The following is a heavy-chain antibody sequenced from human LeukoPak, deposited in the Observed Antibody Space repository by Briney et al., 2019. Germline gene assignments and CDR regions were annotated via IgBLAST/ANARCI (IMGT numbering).Heavy chain of an antibody. J-gene: IGHJ4*02. CDR3: AKSRGGRYCSSTSCYALDY. V-gene: IGHV3-23*01. CDR2: ISGSGGST. CDR1: GFTFSSYA. Sequence: GGSLRLSCAASGFTFSSYAMSWVRQAPGKGLEWVSAISGSGGSTCYADSVKGRFTISRDNSKNTLYLQMNSLRAEDTAVYYCAKSRGGRYCSSTSCYALDYWGQGTLVTVSS. D-gene: IGHD2-2*01.